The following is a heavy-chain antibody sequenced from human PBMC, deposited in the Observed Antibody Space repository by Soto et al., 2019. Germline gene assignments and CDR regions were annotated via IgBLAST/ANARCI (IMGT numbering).Heavy chain of an antibody. CDR3: ARRYYGDPGYYYYYYMDV. J-gene: IGHJ6*03. Sequence: FLTCTVSGGSISSYFWSWIRQPPGEGLEWIGDIYYSGSTNYNPSLKSRVTISVDTSKNQFSLKLSSVTAADTAVYYCARRYYGDPGYYYYYYMDVWGKGTTVTVSS. CDR1: GGSISSYF. CDR2: IYYSGST. D-gene: IGHD4-17*01. V-gene: IGHV4-59*01.